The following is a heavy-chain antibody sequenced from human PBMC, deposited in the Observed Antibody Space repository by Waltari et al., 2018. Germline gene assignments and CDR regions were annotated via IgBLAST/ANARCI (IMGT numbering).Heavy chain of an antibody. D-gene: IGHD1-26*01. CDR2: VTSDDKT. V-gene: IGHV3-53*01. CDR3: ARDKGVEPTTRFDY. CDR1: AFSVSGND. J-gene: IGHJ4*02. Sequence: EVQLVESGGGLIQPGGSLRLSCAASAFSVSGNDMPWVRQAPGKGLEWLSIVTSDDKTYYADSVKGRFTISRDNSKNTLYLEMSSLTAEDTAVYYCARDKGVEPTTRFDYWGQGTLVTVSS.